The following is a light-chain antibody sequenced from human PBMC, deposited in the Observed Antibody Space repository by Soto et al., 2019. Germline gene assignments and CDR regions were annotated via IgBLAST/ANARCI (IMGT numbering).Light chain of an antibody. J-gene: IGKJ4*01. V-gene: IGKV3-20*01. CDR2: DAF. CDR1: RSLDSGQ. Sequence: EIVFTQSPGTLSLSPGESATLSCSASRSLDSGQLAWYQQKVGRAPRLLIHDAFMRATGIPNRFSGSGSGTDFTLTISRLEPEDFAVYYCQQYGSSLGVTFGGGTKVDIK. CDR3: QQYGSSLGVT.